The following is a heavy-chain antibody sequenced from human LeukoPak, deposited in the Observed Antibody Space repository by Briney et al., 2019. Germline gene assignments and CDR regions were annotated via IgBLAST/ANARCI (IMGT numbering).Heavy chain of an antibody. Sequence: GGSLRLSCAASGFTFSSYWMSWVRQVPGKGLAWLSRIDRDGLREDYADSVRGRFTISRHNAKSTTYLQMNSLRAEDTAVYYCGTSRWSGVVDSWGQGTLVTVSS. CDR1: GFTFSSYW. V-gene: IGHV3-74*01. CDR2: IDRDGLRE. J-gene: IGHJ5*01. CDR3: GTSRWSGVVDS. D-gene: IGHD3-3*01.